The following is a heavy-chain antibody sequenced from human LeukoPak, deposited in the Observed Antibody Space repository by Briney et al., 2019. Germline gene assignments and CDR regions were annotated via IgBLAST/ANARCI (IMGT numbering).Heavy chain of an antibody. CDR3: AGGRRHLVHGPLDD. V-gene: IGHV4-59*01. CDR1: GASISGYY. D-gene: IGHD6-13*01. CDR2: MYYTGGT. J-gene: IGHJ4*02. Sequence: SETLSLTCRVSGASISGYYWSWIRQPPGKGLEWIGHMYYTGGTNYNPSLKSRVSISLDTSKKHFSLKLSSVTAADTAVYYCAGGRRHLVHGPLDDWGQGTLVTVSS.